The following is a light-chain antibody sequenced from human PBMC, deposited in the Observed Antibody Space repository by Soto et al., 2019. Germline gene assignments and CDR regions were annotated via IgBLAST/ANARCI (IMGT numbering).Light chain of an antibody. CDR1: QDISNY. Sequence: DIQMTQSPSSMSASVGDRVTITCQASQDISNYLNWYQQKPGKDPKLLIYDASNLETGVQSRFSGSGSGTDFTFTISNLQPEDIATYYCQQYDNLPITFGQGTRLEIK. J-gene: IGKJ5*01. V-gene: IGKV1-33*01. CDR3: QQYDNLPIT. CDR2: DAS.